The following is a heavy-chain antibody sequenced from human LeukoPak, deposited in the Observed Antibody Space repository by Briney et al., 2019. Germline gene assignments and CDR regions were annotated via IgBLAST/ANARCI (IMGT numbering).Heavy chain of an antibody. Sequence: PGGSLRLSCAASGFTFSSYAMSWVRQAPGKGLEWVSAISGSGGSIYYADSVKRLFTISRDNSKNTLYLQMNSLRAEDMAVYYCAKAFYGDWFDPWGQGTRVTVSS. CDR1: GFTFSSYA. CDR3: AKAFYGDWFDP. J-gene: IGHJ5*02. CDR2: ISGSGGSI. V-gene: IGHV3-23*01. D-gene: IGHD3-16*01.